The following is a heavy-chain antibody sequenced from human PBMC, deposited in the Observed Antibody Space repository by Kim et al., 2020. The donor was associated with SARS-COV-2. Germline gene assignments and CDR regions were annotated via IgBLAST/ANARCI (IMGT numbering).Heavy chain of an antibody. Sequence: ASVKVSCKASGYTFTSYAMHWVRQAPGQRLEWMGWINAGNGNTKYSQKFQGRVTITRDTSASTAYMELSSLRSEDTAVYYCARDFLRFLEWFRSTGWFDPWGQGTLAT. V-gene: IGHV1-3*01. CDR1: GYTFTSYA. CDR2: INAGNGNT. J-gene: IGHJ5*02. D-gene: IGHD3-3*01. CDR3: ARDFLRFLEWFRSTGWFDP.